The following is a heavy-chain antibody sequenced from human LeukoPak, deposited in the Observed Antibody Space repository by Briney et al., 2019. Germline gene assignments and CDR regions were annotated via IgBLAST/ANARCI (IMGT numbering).Heavy chain of an antibody. Sequence: GASVKVSWKASGYTFTSYYMHWVRQAPGQGLEWMGIINPSGGITNYAQKFQGRVTMTRDTSTSTVYMELSSLRSEDTAVYYCARSLKDSGTSLFFDYWGQGTLVTVSS. CDR1: GYTFTSYY. J-gene: IGHJ4*02. V-gene: IGHV1-46*01. CDR2: INPSGGIT. D-gene: IGHD1-26*01. CDR3: ARSLKDSGTSLFFDY.